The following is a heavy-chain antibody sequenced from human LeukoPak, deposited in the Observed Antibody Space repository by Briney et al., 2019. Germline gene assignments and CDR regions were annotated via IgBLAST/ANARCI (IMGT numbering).Heavy chain of an antibody. J-gene: IGHJ3*02. Sequence: PSETLSLTCTVSGYSISSGYFWGWIRQPPGKGLEWIGTIYNSGSTYYNPSLKSRVTISVDTSKNQFSLKLSSVTAADTAVYYCASALSSGPKRDAFDIWGQGTMVTVSS. V-gene: IGHV4-38-2*02. CDR1: GYSISSGYF. D-gene: IGHD6-19*01. CDR2: IYNSGST. CDR3: ASALSSGPKRDAFDI.